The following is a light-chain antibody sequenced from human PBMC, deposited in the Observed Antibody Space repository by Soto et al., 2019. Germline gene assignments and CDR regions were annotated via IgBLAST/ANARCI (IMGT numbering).Light chain of an antibody. Sequence: EIVMTQSPATLSVSPGERATLSCRASQTVSSNLAWYQHKPGQAPSLLIYVASTRASGVPARFSGSGSGTEFTLNISSLQSEDFAVYYCQQYNSWPPWTFGQGTKVEIK. CDR2: VAS. J-gene: IGKJ1*01. V-gene: IGKV3-15*01. CDR1: QTVSSN. CDR3: QQYNSWPPWT.